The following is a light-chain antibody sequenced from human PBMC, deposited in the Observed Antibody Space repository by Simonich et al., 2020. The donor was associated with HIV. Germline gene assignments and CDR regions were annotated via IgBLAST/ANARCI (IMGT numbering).Light chain of an antibody. J-gene: IGKJ4*01. CDR2: WAS. CDR3: QQYYSTPLT. Sequence: DIVMTQSPDSLAVSLGGRATINCKSSQSVLYSSNNKNYLAWYQQKPRKPPKLLIYWASTRESGVPDRFSGSGSGTDFTLTISSLQAEDVAVYYCQQYYSTPLTFGGGTKVEIK. V-gene: IGKV4-1*01. CDR1: QSVLYSSNNKNY.